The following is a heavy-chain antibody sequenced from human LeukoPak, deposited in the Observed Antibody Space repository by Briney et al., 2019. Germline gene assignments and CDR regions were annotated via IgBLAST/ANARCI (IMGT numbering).Heavy chain of an antibody. CDR2: MYNSGRT. CDR1: GASISSYY. D-gene: IGHD1-7*01. J-gene: IGHJ6*02. Sequence: SETLSLTCTVSGASISSYYWSWIRQPPGKGLEWIGYMYNSGRTNYSPSLKSRVTISGDTSKNQFSLKLTSVTAADTAVYYCVRGLLELQVYYYYGMDVWGQGTTVTVSS. CDR3: VRGLLELQVYYYYGMDV. V-gene: IGHV4-59*01.